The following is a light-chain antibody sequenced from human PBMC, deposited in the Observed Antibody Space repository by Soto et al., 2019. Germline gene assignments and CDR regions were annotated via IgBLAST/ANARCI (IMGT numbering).Light chain of an antibody. Sequence: QSVLTQPPSVSGAPGQRVTISCTGSSSNIGAGYDVHWYQQLPGTAPKLLIYGNSNRPSCVPDRFSGSKSGTSASLAITGLQAEDEADYYCQSYDSSLSGSRVFGTGTKVTVL. J-gene: IGLJ1*01. V-gene: IGLV1-40*01. CDR3: QSYDSSLSGSRV. CDR2: GNS. CDR1: SSNIGAGYD.